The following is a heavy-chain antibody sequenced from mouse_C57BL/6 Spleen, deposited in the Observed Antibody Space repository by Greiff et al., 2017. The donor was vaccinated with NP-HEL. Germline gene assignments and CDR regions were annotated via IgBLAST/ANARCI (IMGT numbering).Heavy chain of an antibody. D-gene: IGHD1-1*01. CDR1: GYTFTDYY. J-gene: IGHJ4*01. V-gene: IGHV1-26*01. CDR3: ARGYYSGTPFDYAMDY. Sequence: EVQLQQSGPELVKPGASVKISCKASGYTFTDYYMNWVKQSHGKSLEWIGDINPNNGGTSYNQKFKGKATLTVDKSSSTAYMELRSLTSEDSAVYYCARGYYSGTPFDYAMDYWGQGTSVTVSS. CDR2: INPNNGGT.